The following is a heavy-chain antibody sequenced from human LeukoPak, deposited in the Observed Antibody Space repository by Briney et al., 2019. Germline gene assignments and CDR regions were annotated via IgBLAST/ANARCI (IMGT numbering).Heavy chain of an antibody. CDR2: IKNKTDGGTT. CDR1: GFTFSNAW. D-gene: IGHD5-18*01. V-gene: IGHV3-15*01. CDR3: TTRGYSYGLDY. Sequence: AGGSLRLSCAASGFTFSNAWMSWVRQAPGKGLEWVGRIKNKTDGGTTDYAAPVKGRFTISRDDSKNTLYLQMNSLKTEDTAVYYCTTRGYSYGLDYWGQGTLVTVSS. J-gene: IGHJ4*02.